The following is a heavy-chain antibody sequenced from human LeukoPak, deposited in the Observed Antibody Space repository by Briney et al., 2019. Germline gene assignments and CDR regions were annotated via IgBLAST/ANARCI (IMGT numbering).Heavy chain of an antibody. CDR3: ARTTRKTKDLYDYVWGSYRPSYYFDY. V-gene: IGHV1-8*03. CDR2: MNPNSGNT. Sequence: ASVKVSCKASGYTFTSYDINWVRQATGQGLEWMGWMNPNSGNTGYAQKFQGRVTITRNTSIGTAYMELSSLRSEDTAVYYCARTTRKTKDLYDYVWGSYRPSYYFDYWGQGTLVTVSS. D-gene: IGHD3-16*02. CDR1: GYTFTSYD. J-gene: IGHJ4*02.